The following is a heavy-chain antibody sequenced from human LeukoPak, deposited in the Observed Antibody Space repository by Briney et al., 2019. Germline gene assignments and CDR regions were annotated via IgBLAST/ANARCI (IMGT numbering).Heavy chain of an antibody. CDR3: ARVWCSSTNCLNGWFDP. V-gene: IGHV1-8*02. CDR1: RYTFTTYD. D-gene: IGHD2-2*01. CDR2: MNPNSGNT. Sequence: ASVKVSCKASRYTFTTYDINWVRQAAGQGLEWMGWMNPNSGNTGYAQKFQGRVTMTRNTSISTAYMEPSSLRSEDTAVYYCARVWCSSTNCLNGWFDPWGQGTLVTVSS. J-gene: IGHJ5*02.